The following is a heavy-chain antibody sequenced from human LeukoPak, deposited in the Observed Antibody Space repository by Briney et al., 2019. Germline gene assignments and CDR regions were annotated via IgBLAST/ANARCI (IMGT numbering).Heavy chain of an antibody. CDR3: AARPRDYGDFDFYY. J-gene: IGHJ4*02. CDR2: IDPSGSYT. D-gene: IGHD4-17*01. CDR1: VYCCTSYW. Sequence: PGESLQISGKGSVYCCTSYWITWVRPMPRKGVEGMGRIDPSGSYTNYSPSFQGHVTISADKSTSTAYLQRSSLKAWDTARDYCAARPRDYGDFDFYYWGQGTLVTVSS. V-gene: IGHV5-10-1*01.